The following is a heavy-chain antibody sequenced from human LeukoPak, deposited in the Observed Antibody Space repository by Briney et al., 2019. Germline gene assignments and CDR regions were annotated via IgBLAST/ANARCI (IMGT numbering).Heavy chain of an antibody. V-gene: IGHV1-46*01. D-gene: IGHD3-22*01. CDR3: ARDSSGYYRFDP. Sequence: ASVKVSCKASGYTFTSYYMHLVRQAPGQGLEWMGIINPSGGSTSYAQKFQGRVTMTRDTSTSTVYMELSSLRSEDTAVYYCARDSSGYYRFDPWGQGTLVTVSS. CDR1: GYTFTSYY. CDR2: INPSGGST. J-gene: IGHJ5*02.